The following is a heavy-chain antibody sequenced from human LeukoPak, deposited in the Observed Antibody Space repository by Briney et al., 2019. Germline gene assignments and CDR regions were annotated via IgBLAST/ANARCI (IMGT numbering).Heavy chain of an antibody. J-gene: IGHJ6*02. CDR1: GFIFRSYG. Sequence: PGRSLRLSCAASGFIFRSYGMHWVRQTPGKGLEWVSAISGSGGSTYYADSVKGRFTISRDNSKNTLFLQMNSLRAEDTAPYYCAKSVAIYFYYGLDVWGQGTTVTVSS. V-gene: IGHV3-23*01. CDR2: ISGSGGST. CDR3: AKSVAIYFYYGLDV. D-gene: IGHD3-3*01.